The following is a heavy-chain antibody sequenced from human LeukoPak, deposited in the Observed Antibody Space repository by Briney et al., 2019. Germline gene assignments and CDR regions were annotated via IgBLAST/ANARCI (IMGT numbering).Heavy chain of an antibody. CDR2: IYPGDSDT. Sequence: GESLKISCKGSGYTFTTYWIGWVRQVPGKGLEWVGIIYPGDSDTRYSPSFQGQVTISDDKSISTAYLQWSSLKASHTAMYYCARPLYGSSRVFDIWGQGTMVTVSS. CDR3: ARPLYGSSRVFDI. J-gene: IGHJ3*02. CDR1: GYTFTTYW. V-gene: IGHV5-51*01. D-gene: IGHD1-26*01.